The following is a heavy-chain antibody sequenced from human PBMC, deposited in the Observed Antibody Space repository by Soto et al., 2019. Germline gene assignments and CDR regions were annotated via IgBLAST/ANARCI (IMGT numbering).Heavy chain of an antibody. CDR1: GGTFSSYA. Sequence: SVKVSCKASGGTFSSYAISWVRQAPGQGLEWMGGIIPIFGTANYAQKFQGRVTITADESTSTAYMELSSLRSEDTAVYYCARDDYGDYVYDYWGQGTLVTVSS. CDR3: ARDDYGDYVYDY. V-gene: IGHV1-69*13. CDR2: IIPIFGTA. D-gene: IGHD4-17*01. J-gene: IGHJ4*02.